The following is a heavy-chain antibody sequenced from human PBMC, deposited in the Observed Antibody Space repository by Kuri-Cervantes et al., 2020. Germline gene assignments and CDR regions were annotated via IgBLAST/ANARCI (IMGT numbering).Heavy chain of an antibody. J-gene: IGHJ4*02. Sequence: SETLSLTCAVSGYSISSGYYWGWIRQPPGKGLEWIGSIYHSGSTYYNPSLKSRVTISADTSKNQFSLKLSSVTVADTAVYYCARLGPPSNYYDSSGYPYWGQGTLVTVSS. V-gene: IGHV4-38-2*01. CDR2: IYHSGST. CDR1: GYSISSGYY. CDR3: ARLGPPSNYYDSSGYPY. D-gene: IGHD3-22*01.